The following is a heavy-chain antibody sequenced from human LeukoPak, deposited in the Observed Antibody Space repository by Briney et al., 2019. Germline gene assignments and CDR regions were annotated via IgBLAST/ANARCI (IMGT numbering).Heavy chain of an antibody. CDR3: VREWTTGSPRTFDI. J-gene: IGHJ3*02. Sequence: GGSLRLSCAASGFTVSDNYMSWVRQAPGKGLEWVANIKEDGSAKYYVDSVKGRFSISRDNAKNSLDLQVSSLRAEDTAVYYCVREWTTGSPRTFDIWGQGTMVSVSS. D-gene: IGHD7-27*01. V-gene: IGHV3-7*01. CDR2: IKEDGSAK. CDR1: GFTVSDNY.